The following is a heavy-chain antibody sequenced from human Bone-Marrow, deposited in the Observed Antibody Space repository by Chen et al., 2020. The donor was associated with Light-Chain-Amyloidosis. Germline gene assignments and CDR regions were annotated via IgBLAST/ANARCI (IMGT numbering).Heavy chain of an antibody. CDR2: XXKXVNGYTT. J-gene: IGHJ6*02. Sequence: EVHLVESGGGLVQPGGSLRLSCAASGFTFSDHYMDWVRQAPGKGLEXVXXXXKXVNGYTTEYAASVKGRFTVSRDDSKNSLYLQMASLRTDDTAVYYCSRGGTSLTRYSSPMDVWGQGTTVTVSS. V-gene: IGHV3-72*01. CDR1: GFTFSDHY. CDR3: SRGGTSLTRYSSPMDV. D-gene: IGHD3-9*01.